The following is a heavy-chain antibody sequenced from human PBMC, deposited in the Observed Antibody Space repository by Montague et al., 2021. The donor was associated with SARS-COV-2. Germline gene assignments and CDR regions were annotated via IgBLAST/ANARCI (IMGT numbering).Heavy chain of an antibody. V-gene: IGHV4-39*01. J-gene: IGHJ5*02. CDR2: IYYSGST. D-gene: IGHD3-3*01. CDR1: GGSISSSSYY. Sequence: SETLSLTCTVSGGSISSSSYYWGWIRQPPGKGLEWIGNIYYSGSTYYNPSLKSRVTISVDTSKNQFSLKLSSVTAADTAVYYCARQKMGSVTIFGVVMHDRWLDPWGQETRVPVSS. CDR3: ARQKMGSVTIFGVVMHDRWLDP.